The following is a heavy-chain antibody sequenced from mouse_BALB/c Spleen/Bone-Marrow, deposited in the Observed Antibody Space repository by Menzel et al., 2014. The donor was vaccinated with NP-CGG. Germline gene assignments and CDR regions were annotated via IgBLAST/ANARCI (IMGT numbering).Heavy chain of an antibody. CDR3: ARRQFGPAWFAY. Sequence: VQLKESGPELVKPGASVKISCKPSGYTFTEYTMHWVKQSHGKSLEWIGGINPNNGATSYNQKFKGKATLTVDKSSSTAYMELRSLTSEDSAVYFCARRQFGPAWFAYWGQGTLVTVSA. CDR1: GYTFTEYT. J-gene: IGHJ3*01. D-gene: IGHD6-1*01. CDR2: INPNNGAT. V-gene: IGHV1-22*01.